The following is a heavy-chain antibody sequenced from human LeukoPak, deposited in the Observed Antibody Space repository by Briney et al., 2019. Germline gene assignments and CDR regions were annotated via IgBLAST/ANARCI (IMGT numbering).Heavy chain of an antibody. Sequence: SETLSLTCTVSDGSISSGDYYWSWIRQPPGKGLEWIGYIYYSGSTYYNPSLKSRVTISVDTSKNQFSLKLSSVTAADTAVYYCARYSSGWYGGFDYWGQGTLVTVSS. D-gene: IGHD6-19*01. CDR2: IYYSGST. CDR3: ARYSSGWYGGFDY. J-gene: IGHJ4*02. CDR1: DGSISSGDYY. V-gene: IGHV4-30-4*01.